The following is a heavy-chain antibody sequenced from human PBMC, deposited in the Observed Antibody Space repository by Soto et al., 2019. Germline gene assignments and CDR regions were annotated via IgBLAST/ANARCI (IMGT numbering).Heavy chain of an antibody. J-gene: IGHJ5*02. CDR2: ISSGGSTI. V-gene: IGHV3-11*01. CDR1: GFIFSDYY. Sequence: QVQLVESGGGLVKPGGSLRLSCAASGFIFSDYYMSWIRQTPGKGLEWVSYISSGGSTIYYADSVKGRFTISRDNAKNSLYLQMNSLRAEDTAVYYCAREVYQYGSGSYNWFDPWGQGTLVTVSS. D-gene: IGHD3-10*01. CDR3: AREVYQYGSGSYNWFDP.